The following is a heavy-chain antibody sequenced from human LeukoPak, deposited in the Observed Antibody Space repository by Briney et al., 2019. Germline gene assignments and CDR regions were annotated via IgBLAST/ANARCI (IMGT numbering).Heavy chain of an antibody. CDR1: GGSISSYY. Sequence: PSETLSLTCTVSGGSISSYYWSWIRQPAGKGLEWIGRIYTSGSTNYNPSLKSRVTISVDTSKNQFSLKLSSVTAADTAVYYCARDQDIVGAYWGSDAFDIWGQGTMVTVSS. CDR2: IYTSGST. V-gene: IGHV4-4*07. CDR3: ARDQDIVGAYWGSDAFDI. D-gene: IGHD1-26*01. J-gene: IGHJ3*02.